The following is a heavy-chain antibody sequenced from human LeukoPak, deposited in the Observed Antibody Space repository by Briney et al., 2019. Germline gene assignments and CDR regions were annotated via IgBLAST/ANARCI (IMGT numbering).Heavy chain of an antibody. D-gene: IGHD3-22*01. CDR1: GGSISSGGYY. CDR2: IYYSGST. CDR3: ARLDYYDSSGYSNLEYFQH. J-gene: IGHJ1*01. Sequence: SQTLSLTCTVSGGSISSGGYYWSWIRQHPGKGLEWIGYIYYSGSTYYNPSLKGRVTISVDTSKNQFSLKLSSVTAADTAVYYCARLDYYDSSGYSNLEYFQHWGQGTLVTVSS. V-gene: IGHV4-31*03.